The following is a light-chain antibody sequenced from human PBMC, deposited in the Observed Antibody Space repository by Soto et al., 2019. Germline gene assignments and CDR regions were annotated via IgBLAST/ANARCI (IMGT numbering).Light chain of an antibody. V-gene: IGLV2-14*01. Sequence: QSVLTQPASVSGSPGQSITISCTGSNSDIGTYNYVSWYQQLPGKAPKLVISEVSNRPSGISGRFSGSKSGNAASLTISGLQAEDEATYYCSSYTSTSTLYVFGPGTNVTVL. CDR1: NSDIGTYNY. CDR3: SSYTSTSTLYV. CDR2: EVS. J-gene: IGLJ1*01.